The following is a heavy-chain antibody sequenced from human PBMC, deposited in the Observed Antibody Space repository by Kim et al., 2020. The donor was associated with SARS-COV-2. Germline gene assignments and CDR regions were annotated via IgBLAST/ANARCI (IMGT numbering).Heavy chain of an antibody. CDR3: ASLDFVSGPFDY. Sequence: SETLSLTCTVSGGSISSSSYYWVWIRQPPGKGLVWIVSLNYSASTYSNPYLRSPITISVYTSKNPFSLRLVSVTAADPSYYSSASLDFVSGPFDYLGHG. J-gene: IGHJ4*01. CDR2: LNYSAST. CDR1: GGSISSSSYY. D-gene: IGHD3-3*01. V-gene: IGHV4-39*01.